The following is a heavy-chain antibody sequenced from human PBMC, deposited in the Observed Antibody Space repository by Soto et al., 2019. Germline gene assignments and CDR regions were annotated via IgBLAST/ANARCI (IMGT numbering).Heavy chain of an antibody. Sequence: GGSLRLSCAASGFTFSSYSMNWVRQAPGKGLEWVSYISSSSSTIYYADSVKGRFTISRDNAKNSLYLQMNSLRAEDTAVYYCARAGHDYGDHEYYFDYWGQGTLVTVSS. CDR2: ISSSSSTI. D-gene: IGHD4-17*01. J-gene: IGHJ4*02. V-gene: IGHV3-48*01. CDR1: GFTFSSYS. CDR3: ARAGHDYGDHEYYFDY.